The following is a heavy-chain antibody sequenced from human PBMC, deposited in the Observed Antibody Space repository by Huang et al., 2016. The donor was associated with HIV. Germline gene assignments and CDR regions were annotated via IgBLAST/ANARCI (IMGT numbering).Heavy chain of an antibody. Sequence: QVRLDQWGAGLLKPSETLTLTFAVYGDSLSGFCWSWIRQSPGRGLEWIGEITQSGRTNYNPSLKRRVTIAIDTAKKQFSLKLKSVTADDTSTYYCARGRGTSWSFFDTWGQGSFVTVSS. CDR1: GDSLSGFC. CDR2: ITQSGRT. D-gene: IGHD2-2*01. V-gene: IGHV4-34*01. CDR3: ARGRGTSWSFFDT. J-gene: IGHJ5*02.